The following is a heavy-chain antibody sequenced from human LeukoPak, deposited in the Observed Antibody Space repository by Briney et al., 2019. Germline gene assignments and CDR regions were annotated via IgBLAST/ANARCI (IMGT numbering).Heavy chain of an antibody. CDR2: IRYDDSE. CDR3: AKDPVNHCASSVCYGLQS. D-gene: IGHD3-22*01. Sequence: GGSLRLSCAASGFRLTEYGIHWARQAPGKGLEWLSFIRYDDSEYYADSVKGRFTISRDNSKNTLFLQMHSLRSEDTAVYYCAKDPVNHCASSVCYGLQSWGQGTLVIVSS. J-gene: IGHJ5*02. CDR1: GFRLTEYG. V-gene: IGHV3-30*02.